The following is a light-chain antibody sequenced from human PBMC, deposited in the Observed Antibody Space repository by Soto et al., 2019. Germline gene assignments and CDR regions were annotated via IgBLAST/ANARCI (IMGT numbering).Light chain of an antibody. CDR3: QQTYTFPWT. V-gene: IGKV1-39*01. CDR2: TAS. Sequence: DIRMTQSPSSLSASVGDTVTITCRASQGISDYLSWFQHKPGEAPKLLIYTASSLQGGVPLRFSGAGSRTDFSLTISGLQPGDSATYYCQQTYTFPWTFGQGTKV. CDR1: QGISDY. J-gene: IGKJ1*01.